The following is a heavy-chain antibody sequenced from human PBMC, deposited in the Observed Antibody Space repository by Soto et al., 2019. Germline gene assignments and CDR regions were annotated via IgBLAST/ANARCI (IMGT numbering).Heavy chain of an antibody. V-gene: IGHV3-48*03. CDR3: ARGPPYYYDSSGYYDY. CDR2: ISSSGSTI. D-gene: IGHD3-22*01. Sequence: EVQLVESGGGLVQPGGSLRLSCAASGFTFSSYEMNWVRQAPGKGLEWVSYISSSGSTIYYADSVKGRFTISRDNAKNSLYQQMNSLRAEDTAVYYCARGPPYYYDSSGYYDYWGQGTLVTVSS. J-gene: IGHJ4*02. CDR1: GFTFSSYE.